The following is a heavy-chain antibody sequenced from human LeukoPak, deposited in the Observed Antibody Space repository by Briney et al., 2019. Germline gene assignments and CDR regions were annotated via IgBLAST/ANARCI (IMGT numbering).Heavy chain of an antibody. V-gene: IGHV4-59*01. CDR2: IHYSGST. Sequence: SKTLSLTCTVSGGSISSYYWSWIRQPPGKELEWIGYIHYSGSTNYNPSLKSRVTMSVDTSKNQFSLKLTSVTAADTAVYYCARGGSSSSWPFYYWGQGTLVTVSS. D-gene: IGHD6-13*01. J-gene: IGHJ4*02. CDR3: ARGGSSSSWPFYY. CDR1: GGSISSYY.